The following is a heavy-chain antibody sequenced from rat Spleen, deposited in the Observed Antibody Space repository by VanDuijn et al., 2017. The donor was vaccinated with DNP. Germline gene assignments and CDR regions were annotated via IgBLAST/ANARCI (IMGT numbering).Heavy chain of an antibody. D-gene: IGHD1-11*01. Sequence: VQLKESGPGLVQPSQTLSLTCTVSGFSLTNYHVHWVRQVPGKGLAWVASIISSGGSTYYPMSVKGRYTISRDNAKSTLNLKMNSLRSEDTATYYCATGVYGGYEDWFAYWGQGTLVTVSS. CDR2: IISSGGST. CDR3: ATGVYGGYEDWFAY. V-gene: IGHV5-19*01. CDR1: GFSLTNYH. J-gene: IGHJ3*01.